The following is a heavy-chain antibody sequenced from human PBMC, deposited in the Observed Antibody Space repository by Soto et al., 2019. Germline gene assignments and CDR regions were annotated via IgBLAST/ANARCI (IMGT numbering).Heavy chain of an antibody. CDR3: AKGGGYQLLSFWPDIYYYYYMDV. CDR1: GYTFTSYY. Sequence: VSVKVSCKASGYTFTSYYMHWVRQAPGQGLEWMGIINPSGGSTSYAQKFQGRVTMTRDTSTSTVYMELSSLRSEDTAVYYCAKGGGYQLLSFWPDIYYYYYMDVWGKGTTVTVSS. CDR2: INPSGGST. V-gene: IGHV1-46*01. J-gene: IGHJ6*03. D-gene: IGHD2-2*01.